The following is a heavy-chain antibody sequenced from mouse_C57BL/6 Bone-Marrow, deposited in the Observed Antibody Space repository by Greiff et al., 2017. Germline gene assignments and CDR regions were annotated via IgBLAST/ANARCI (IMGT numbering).Heavy chain of an antibody. V-gene: IGHV14-4*01. CDR1: GFNIKDDY. Sequence: VQLQQPGAELVRPGASVKLSCTASGFNIKDDYMHWVKQRPEQGLEWIGWIDPENGDTEYASKFQGKATITADTSSNTAYLQLSSLTSEDTAVYYCTRGYYEAYWGQGTLVTVSA. CDR2: IDPENGDT. J-gene: IGHJ3*01. CDR3: TRGYYEAY. D-gene: IGHD2-3*01.